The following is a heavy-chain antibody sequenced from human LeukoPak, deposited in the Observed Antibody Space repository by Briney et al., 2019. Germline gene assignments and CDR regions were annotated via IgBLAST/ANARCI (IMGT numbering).Heavy chain of an antibody. V-gene: IGHV3-48*04. CDR3: ARDSGSYYEVY. CDR1: GFTFSSYS. CDR2: ISNSSSTI. J-gene: IGHJ4*02. D-gene: IGHD1-26*01. Sequence: QPGGSLRLSCAASGFTFSSYSMNWVHQAPGKGLEWVSYISNSSSTIYYADSVKGRFTISRDNAKNSLYLQMNSLRAEDTAVYYCARDSGSYYEVYWGQGTLVTVSS.